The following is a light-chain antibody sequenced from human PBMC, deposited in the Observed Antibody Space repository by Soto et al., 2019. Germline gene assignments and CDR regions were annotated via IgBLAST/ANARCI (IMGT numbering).Light chain of an antibody. CDR2: DAS. Sequence: EIVLTQSPATLSLSPGERATFSCRASQSVSSYLAWYQQKPGQAPRLLIYDASNRATGIPARFSGSGSGTDFTLTISSLELVDFAVYYCQQRSNWPPSITFGQGTRLEIK. CDR1: QSVSSY. CDR3: QQRSNWPPSIT. V-gene: IGKV3-11*01. J-gene: IGKJ5*01.